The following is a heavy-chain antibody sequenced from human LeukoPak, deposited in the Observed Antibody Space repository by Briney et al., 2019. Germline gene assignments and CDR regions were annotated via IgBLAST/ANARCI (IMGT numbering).Heavy chain of an antibody. D-gene: IGHD6-13*01. V-gene: IGHV3-21*04. Sequence: GGSLRLSCAASGFTFSSYSMNWVRQAPGKGLEWVSSISSSSSYIYYADSVKGRFTISRDNAKNSLYLQMNSLKTEDTAVYYCTSSPSIAATGTKWGFEYWGQGTLVTVSS. CDR2: ISSSSSYI. CDR1: GFTFSSYS. CDR3: TSSPSIAATGTKWGFEY. J-gene: IGHJ4*02.